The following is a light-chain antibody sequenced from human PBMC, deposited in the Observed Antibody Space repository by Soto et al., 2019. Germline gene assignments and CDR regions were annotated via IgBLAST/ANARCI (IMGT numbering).Light chain of an antibody. V-gene: IGKV1-9*01. CDR2: AAS. CDR1: QDISSV. CDR3: QQLNSDGG. J-gene: IGKJ4*01. Sequence: DIQLTQSPSFLSASVGDRVTITCRASQDISSVLAWYQQKPGKAPKLLIYAASTLQSGVPSRFSGSGSGTDFTITVSGLQPEDFATYYCQQLNSDGGFGGGTKVEMK.